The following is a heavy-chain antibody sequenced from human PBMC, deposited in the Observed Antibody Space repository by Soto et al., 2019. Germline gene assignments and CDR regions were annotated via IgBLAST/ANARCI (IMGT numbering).Heavy chain of an antibody. Sequence: QVQLVESGGGVVQPGRSLRLSCAASGFTFNNYGMHWVRQAPGKGLEWVAVIWNDGSNSYYANSVKGRFTISRDNSKKTLNVQMSSLSASDAAVYYSARRQLSPATRGAATAIGAMDVWGQGTTVTVSS. D-gene: IGHD6-25*01. CDR1: GFTFNNYG. CDR2: IWNDGSNS. J-gene: IGHJ6*02. CDR3: ARRQLSPATRGAATAIGAMDV. V-gene: IGHV3-33*01.